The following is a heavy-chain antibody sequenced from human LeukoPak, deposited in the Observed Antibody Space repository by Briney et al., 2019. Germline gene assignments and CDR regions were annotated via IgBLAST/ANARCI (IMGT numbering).Heavy chain of an antibody. CDR1: GGSISSYY. CDR3: ARTYGSGSYSYGMDV. CDR2: IYYSGST. J-gene: IGHJ6*02. V-gene: IGHV4-59*01. D-gene: IGHD3-10*01. Sequence: SETLSLTCTVSGGSISSYYWSWIRQPPGKGLEWIGYIYYSGSTNYNPSLKSRVTTSVDTSKNQFSLKLCSVTAADTAVYYCARTYGSGSYSYGMDVWGQGTTVTVSS.